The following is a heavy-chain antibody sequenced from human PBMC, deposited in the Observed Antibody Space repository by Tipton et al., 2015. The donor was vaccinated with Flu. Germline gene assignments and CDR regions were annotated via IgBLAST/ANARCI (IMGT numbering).Heavy chain of an antibody. J-gene: IGHJ3*02. CDR2: IYYSGST. Sequence: TLSLTCTVSGGSISSSSYYWGWIRQPPGKGLEWIGSIYYSGSTYYNPSLKSRVTISVDTSKNQFSLKLSSVTAADTAVYYCARAGYIAYTTSTMTHAFDIWGQGTMVTVSS. CDR3: ARAGYIAYTTSTMTHAFDI. V-gene: IGHV4-39*07. D-gene: IGHD6-13*01. CDR1: GGSISSSSYY.